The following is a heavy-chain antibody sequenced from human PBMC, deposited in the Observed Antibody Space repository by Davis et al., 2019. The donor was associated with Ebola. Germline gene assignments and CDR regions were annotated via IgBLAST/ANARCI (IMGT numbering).Heavy chain of an antibody. V-gene: IGHV3-33*03. Sequence: PGGSLRLSCAASGFTFSTYGMHWVRQAPGKGLEWVAVIWYDGSNKYYADSVKGRFTISRDNAKNSLYLQMNSLRSEDTAVYYCTTGDYGGNWGQGTLVTVSS. D-gene: IGHD4-23*01. CDR2: IWYDGSNK. CDR1: GFTFSTYG. J-gene: IGHJ4*02. CDR3: TTGDYGGN.